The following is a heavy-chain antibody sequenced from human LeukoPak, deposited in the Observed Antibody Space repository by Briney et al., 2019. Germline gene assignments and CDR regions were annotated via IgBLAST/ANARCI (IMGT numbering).Heavy chain of an antibody. CDR1: GYTFTSYY. D-gene: IGHD5-18*01. CDR3: ARDLSIVDTTMVPLDY. V-gene: IGHV1-46*01. Sequence: ASVKVSCKASGYTFTSYYMHWVRQAPGQGLEWMGIINPSGGSTSYAQKFQGRVTMTRDTSTSTVYMELTSLRSEDTDVYYCARDLSIVDTTMVPLDYWGQGALVTVSS. CDR2: INPSGGST. J-gene: IGHJ4*02.